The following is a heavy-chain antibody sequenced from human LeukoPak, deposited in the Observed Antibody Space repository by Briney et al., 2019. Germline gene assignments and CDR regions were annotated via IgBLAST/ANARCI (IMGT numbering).Heavy chain of an antibody. J-gene: IGHJ4*02. D-gene: IGHD6-13*01. CDR1: GFTLSGYS. CDR2: ITSSSNYI. CDR3: ARDPAGASSSWYYFDN. V-gene: IGHV3-21*04. Sequence: GGSLRLSCAASGFTLSGYSMTWVRQAPGKGLECVSFITSSSNYIYYADSAKGRFTISRDTAKNSLYLQMSSLRTEDTAMYYCARDPAGASSSWYYFDNWGQGTLVTVSS.